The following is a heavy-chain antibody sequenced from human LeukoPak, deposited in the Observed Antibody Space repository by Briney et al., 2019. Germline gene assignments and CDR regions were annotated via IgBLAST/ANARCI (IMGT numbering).Heavy chain of an antibody. D-gene: IGHD1-7*01. CDR3: AKDPKGNWNYRPNWFDP. J-gene: IGHJ5*02. V-gene: IGHV3-23*01. Sequence: GGSLRLSCAAAGFTFNNYAMSWVRQAPGKGLKWVSGFSSGGSTYYADSVKGRFTISRDNSKNTLFLQMNSLRAEDTAVYYCAKDPKGNWNYRPNWFDPWGQGTLVTVSS. CDR2: FSSGGST. CDR1: GFTFNNYA.